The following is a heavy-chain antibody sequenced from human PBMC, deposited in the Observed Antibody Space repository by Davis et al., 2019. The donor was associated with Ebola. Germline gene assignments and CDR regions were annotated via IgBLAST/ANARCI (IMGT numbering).Heavy chain of an antibody. J-gene: IGHJ6*04. Sequence: GESLKISCAASGFTFSSYGMHWVRQAPGKGLEWVAVIWYDGSNKYYADSVKGRFTISRDNSKNTVYLQMNSLRAEDTAVYYCAKDHLNNHYYYGMDVWGKGTTVTVSS. V-gene: IGHV3-30*02. CDR1: GFTFSSYG. CDR2: IWYDGSNK. CDR3: AKDHLNNHYYYGMDV. D-gene: IGHD1-14*01.